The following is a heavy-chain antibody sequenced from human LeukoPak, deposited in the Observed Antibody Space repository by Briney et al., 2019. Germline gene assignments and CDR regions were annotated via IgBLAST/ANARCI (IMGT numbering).Heavy chain of an antibody. J-gene: IGHJ4*02. Sequence: GGSLRLSCAASGFTFNTYAMSWVRQAPWERLQWVSGISDSGGNTYYADSVRGRFTISRDNSKNTLYLQMNSLRAEDTAVYYCAKDPYIVVVPAAIEVDYWGQGTLVTVSS. CDR3: AKDPYIVVVPAAIEVDY. CDR2: ISDSGGNT. D-gene: IGHD2-2*01. V-gene: IGHV3-23*01. CDR1: GFTFNTYA.